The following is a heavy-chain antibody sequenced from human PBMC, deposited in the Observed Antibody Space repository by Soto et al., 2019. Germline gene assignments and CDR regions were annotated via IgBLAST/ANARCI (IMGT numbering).Heavy chain of an antibody. D-gene: IGHD6-19*01. CDR2: INHSGST. CDR1: GGSFSPYF. CDR3: ARLASGWQYYYFDF. J-gene: IGHJ2*01. V-gene: IGHV4-34*04. Sequence: QVQLQQWGAGLLKPSETLSLTCAVYGGSFSPYFWSWIRQPPGKGLEWIGEINHSGSTNYNPSLTRXAXXXXXXXXXXXXXXXXXXXAADTAVYYCARLASGWQYYYFDFWGRGTPVTVSS.